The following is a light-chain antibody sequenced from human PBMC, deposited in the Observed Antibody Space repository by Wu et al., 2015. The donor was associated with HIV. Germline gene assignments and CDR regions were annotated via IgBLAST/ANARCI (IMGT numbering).Light chain of an antibody. Sequence: EIVMTQSPATLSVSPGERATLSCRASQSVSSKFAWYQQKPGQAPRLLIYDASTRATGIPARFSGTGSGTEFTLTINNMQSEDFAVYYCLQYNNWPPWTFGQGTKVEIK. J-gene: IGKJ1*01. CDR3: LQYNNWPPWT. V-gene: IGKV3D-15*01. CDR2: DAS. CDR1: QSVSSK.